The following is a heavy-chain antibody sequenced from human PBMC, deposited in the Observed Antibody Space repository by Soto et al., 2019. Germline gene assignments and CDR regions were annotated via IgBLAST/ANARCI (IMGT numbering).Heavy chain of an antibody. D-gene: IGHD2-15*01. CDR1: GYTFTSYG. CDR3: ARSGAGSCEGCYYYYGMDV. J-gene: IGHJ6*02. CDR2: ISAYNGNT. Sequence: ASVKVSCKASGYTFTSYGISWVRQAPGQGLEWMGWISAYNGNTNYAQKLQGRVTMTTDTSTSTAYVELRSLRSDDTAVYYCARSGAGSCEGCYYYYGMDVWGQGTTVTVYS. V-gene: IGHV1-18*04.